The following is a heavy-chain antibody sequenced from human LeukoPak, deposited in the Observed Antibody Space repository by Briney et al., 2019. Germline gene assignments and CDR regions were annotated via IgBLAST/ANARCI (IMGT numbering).Heavy chain of an antibody. Sequence: PGGSLRLSCAASGFTISSYWMNWVRQAPGKGLEWVANIKQDGSEKKYVDSVKGRFTISRDNAKNSLYLQMNSLRAEDTAVYYCARDRRGKGPFIWWGQGTLVTVSS. D-gene: IGHD3-16*01. CDR2: IKQDGSEK. V-gene: IGHV3-7*01. CDR3: ARDRRGKGPFIW. J-gene: IGHJ4*02. CDR1: GFTISSYW.